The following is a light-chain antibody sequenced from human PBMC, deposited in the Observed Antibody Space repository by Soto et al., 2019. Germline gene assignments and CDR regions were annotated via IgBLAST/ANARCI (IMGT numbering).Light chain of an antibody. J-gene: IGKJ4*01. CDR3: MQALQTPRT. Sequence: DIVLTQSPLSLPVTPGEPASISCRASQSLLQSNGYNYLAWFLQKPGQSPQLLIYLASTRASGVPDRFSGSGSGTDFTLKISRVEAEDAGVYYCMQALQTPRTFGAGTKVEI. V-gene: IGKV2-28*01. CDR2: LAS. CDR1: QSLLQSNGYNY.